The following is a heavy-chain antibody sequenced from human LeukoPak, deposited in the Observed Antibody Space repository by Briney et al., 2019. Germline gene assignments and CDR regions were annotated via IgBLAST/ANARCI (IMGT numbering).Heavy chain of an antibody. CDR3: ARAPRYYDILTGYSIFDY. D-gene: IGHD3-9*01. J-gene: IGHJ4*02. V-gene: IGHV4-59*12. Sequence: PSETLSLTCTVSGGSISSYYWSWIRQPPGKGLEWIGYIYYSGSTYYNPSLKSRVTISVDTSKNQFSLKLSSVTAADTAVYYCARAPRYYDILTGYSIFDYWGQGTLVTVSS. CDR2: IYYSGST. CDR1: GGSISSYY.